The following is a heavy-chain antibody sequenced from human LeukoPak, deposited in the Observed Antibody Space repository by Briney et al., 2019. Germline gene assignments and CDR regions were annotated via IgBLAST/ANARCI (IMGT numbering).Heavy chain of an antibody. D-gene: IGHD2-2*01. V-gene: IGHV3-20*04. CDR2: INWNGGST. CDR1: GFTVSSNY. J-gene: IGHJ3*02. CDR3: ARDTAAISPPAFDI. Sequence: GGSLRLSCAASGFTVSSNYMSWVRQAPGKGLEWVSGINWNGGSTGYADSVKGRFTISRDNAKNSLYLQMNSLRAEDTALYYCARDTAAISPPAFDIWGQGTMVTVSS.